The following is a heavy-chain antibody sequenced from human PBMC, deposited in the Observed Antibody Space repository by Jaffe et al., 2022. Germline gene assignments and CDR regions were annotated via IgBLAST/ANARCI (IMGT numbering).Heavy chain of an antibody. V-gene: IGHV3-7*05. D-gene: IGHD5-12*01. CDR3: ARDRGGYVCDY. J-gene: IGHJ4*02. CDR2: IKQDGSQK. Sequence: EVQLVESGGGLVQPGGSLRLSCAASGFTFSSYWMSWVRQAPGKGLEWVANIKQDGSQKNYVDSVKGRFTISRDNAKNSLYLQMNSLRAEDTATYFCARDRGGYVCDYWGQGTLVTVSS. CDR1: GFTFSSYW.